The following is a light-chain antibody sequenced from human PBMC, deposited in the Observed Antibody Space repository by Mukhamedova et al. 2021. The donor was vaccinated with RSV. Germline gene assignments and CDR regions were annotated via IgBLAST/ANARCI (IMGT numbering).Light chain of an antibody. V-gene: IGKV1D-12*01. CDR2: GSS. Sequence: SQGIGSWLAWYQQKPGKGPKLLIYGSSIVQSGVPSRFSGSGSGTDFILTITSLQPEDFATYYCQQASTLPIIFGQGTRLEMK. CDR1: QGIGSW. CDR3: QQASTLPII. J-gene: IGKJ5*01.